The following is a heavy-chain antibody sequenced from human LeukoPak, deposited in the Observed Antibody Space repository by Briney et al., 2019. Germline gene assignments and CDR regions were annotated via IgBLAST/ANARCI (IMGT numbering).Heavy chain of an antibody. D-gene: IGHD2-15*01. Sequence: SETLSLTCTVSGGSISSSSYYWGWIRQPPGKGLEWIGSIYYSGSTYYNPSLKSRVTISVDTSKNQFSLKLSSVTAADTAVYYCAGGLVVVAAAGYWGQGTLVTVSS. CDR1: GGSISSSSYY. CDR2: IYYSGST. V-gene: IGHV4-39*01. J-gene: IGHJ4*02. CDR3: AGGLVVVAAAGY.